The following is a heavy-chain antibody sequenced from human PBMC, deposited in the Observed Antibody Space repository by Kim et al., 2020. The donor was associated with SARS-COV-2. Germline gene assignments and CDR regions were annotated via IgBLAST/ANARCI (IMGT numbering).Heavy chain of an antibody. CDR3: AKEPDGHY. CDR1: GFTFSSYG. V-gene: IGHV3-30*18. J-gene: IGHJ4*02. CDR2: ISYDGSNK. Sequence: GGSLRLSCAASGFTFSSYGMHWVRQAPGKGLEWVAVISYDGSNKYYADSVKGRFTISRDNSKNTLYLQMNSLRAEDTAVYYCAKEPDGHYWGQGTLVTVSS.